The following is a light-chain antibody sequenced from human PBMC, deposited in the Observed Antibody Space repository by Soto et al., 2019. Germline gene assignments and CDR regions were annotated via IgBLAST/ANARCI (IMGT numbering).Light chain of an antibody. CDR1: SSDVGGYNY. Sequence: ALTQPASVSGSPGQSITISCTGTSSDVGGYNYVSWYQQHPGKAPKLMIYDVSNRPSGVSNRFSGSKSGNTASLTISGLQAEDEADYYCSSYTSSSADVFGTGTKVTVL. J-gene: IGLJ1*01. CDR2: DVS. V-gene: IGLV2-14*01. CDR3: SSYTSSSADV.